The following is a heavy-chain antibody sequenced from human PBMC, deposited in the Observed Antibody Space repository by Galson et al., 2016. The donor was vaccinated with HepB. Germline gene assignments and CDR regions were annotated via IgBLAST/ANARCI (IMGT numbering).Heavy chain of an antibody. CDR1: GFTFITYA. V-gene: IGHV3-23*01. CDR2: ISGSGGST. CDR3: AKGYGLWDY. D-gene: IGHD5-18*01. J-gene: IGHJ4*02. Sequence: SLRLSCAASGFTFITYAMSWVRQAPGKGLEWVSTISGSGGSTYYADSVKGRFTISRDNSKNTLYLQMNSLRAEDTAVYYCAKGYGLWDYRGQGTLVTVSS.